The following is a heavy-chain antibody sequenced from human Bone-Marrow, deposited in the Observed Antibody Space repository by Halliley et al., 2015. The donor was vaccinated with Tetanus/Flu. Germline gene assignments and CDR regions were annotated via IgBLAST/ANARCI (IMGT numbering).Heavy chain of an antibody. CDR3: ARGGVTGPYYFDY. CDR2: INHSGGT. Sequence: IGKINHSGGTTYNPSLKSRVTISVATSKNQFSLKLGSVTAADTAVYYCARGGVTGPYYFDYWGQGTLVTVSS. J-gene: IGHJ4*02. D-gene: IGHD3-3*01. V-gene: IGHV4-34*01.